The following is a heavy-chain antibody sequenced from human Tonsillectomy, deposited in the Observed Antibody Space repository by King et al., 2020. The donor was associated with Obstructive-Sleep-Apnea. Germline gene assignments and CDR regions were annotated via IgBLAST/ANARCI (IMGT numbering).Heavy chain of an antibody. CDR2: ITGSGCST. CDR1: GFTFSSHA. V-gene: IGHV3-23*04. D-gene: IGHD1-26*01. CDR3: AKADSGSYSRTGLDF. Sequence: VQLVESAGGLVQPGGSLRLSCAASGFTFSSHAMSWVRQAPGKGLEWVSAITGSGCSTVYAYSVKGRVTASRDNSKNTLYLQMNSLTVEDTAIYYCAKADSGSYSRTGLDFWGQGTLVTVSS. J-gene: IGHJ4*02.